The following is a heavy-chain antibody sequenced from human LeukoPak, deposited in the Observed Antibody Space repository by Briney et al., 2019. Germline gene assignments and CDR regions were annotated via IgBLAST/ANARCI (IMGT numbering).Heavy chain of an antibody. V-gene: IGHV4-4*07. CDR2: IYTSGST. D-gene: IGHD3-3*01. J-gene: IGHJ5*02. CDR1: GGSISSYY. Sequence: PSETLSLTCTVSGGSISSYYWSWIRQPAGKRLEWIGRIYTSGSTNYNPSLKSRVTMSVDTSKNQFSLKLSSVTAADTAVYYCARGATIFGVVITWFDPWGQGTLVTVSS. CDR3: ARGATIFGVVITWFDP.